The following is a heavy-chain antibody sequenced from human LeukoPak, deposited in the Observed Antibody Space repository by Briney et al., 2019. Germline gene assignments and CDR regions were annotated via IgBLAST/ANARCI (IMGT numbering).Heavy chain of an antibody. Sequence: GGSLRLSCAAAEFAFKNAWMNWVRQAPGKGLEWVGRIRSKTDGGTTDYAAPVRGRFTISRDDSKNMLYLQMNSLKTEDTAVYYCSTGLIPTTGYYWGQGTLVAVSS. J-gene: IGHJ4*02. D-gene: IGHD1-1*01. CDR3: STGLIPTTGYY. CDR2: IRSKTDGGTT. V-gene: IGHV3-15*01. CDR1: EFAFKNAW.